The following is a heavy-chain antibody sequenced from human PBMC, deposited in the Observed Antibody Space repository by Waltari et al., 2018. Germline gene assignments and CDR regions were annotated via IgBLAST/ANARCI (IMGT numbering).Heavy chain of an antibody. J-gene: IGHJ4*02. D-gene: IGHD6-13*01. CDR1: GGSISSYY. Sequence: QVQLQESGPGLVKPSETLSLTCTVSGGSISSYYWSWIRQPPGKGLEWSGYIYYSGSTNYNPSLKSRVTISVDTSKNQFSLKLSSVTAADTAVYYCARHGYSSSWSGIFDYWGQGTLVTVSS. CDR2: IYYSGST. V-gene: IGHV4-59*01. CDR3: ARHGYSSSWSGIFDY.